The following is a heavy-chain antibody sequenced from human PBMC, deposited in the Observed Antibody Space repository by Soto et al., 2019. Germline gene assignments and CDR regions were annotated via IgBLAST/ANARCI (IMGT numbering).Heavy chain of an antibody. D-gene: IGHD3-10*02. CDR3: ARDHGMFLSYYYYGMDV. CDR2: ISYDGNNK. V-gene: IGHV3-30-3*01. Sequence: QPGGSRRLSCAASGFTFSRFSMHWVRQAPGKGLAWVSVISYDGNNKHFAESVKGRFSISRDESKNTVYLEMNNLRGDDSAVYYCARDHGMFLSYYYYGMDVWGQGTTVTVSS. J-gene: IGHJ6*02. CDR1: GFTFSRFS.